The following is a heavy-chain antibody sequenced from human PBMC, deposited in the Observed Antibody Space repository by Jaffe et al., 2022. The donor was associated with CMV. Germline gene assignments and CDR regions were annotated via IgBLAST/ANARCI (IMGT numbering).Heavy chain of an antibody. CDR3: ARGDWNYVGYFDY. CDR2: IKQDGSEK. D-gene: IGHD1-7*01. J-gene: IGHJ4*02. CDR1: GFTFSSYW. Sequence: EVQLVESGGGLVQPGGSLRLSCAASGFTFSSYWMSWVRQAPGKGLEWVANIKQDGSEKYYVDSVKGRFTISRDNAKNSLYLQMNSLRAEDTAVYYCARGDWNYVGYFDYWGQGTLVTVSS. V-gene: IGHV3-7*03.